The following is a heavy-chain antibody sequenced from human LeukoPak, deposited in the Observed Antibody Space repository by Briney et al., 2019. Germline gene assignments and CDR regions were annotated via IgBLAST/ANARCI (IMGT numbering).Heavy chain of an antibody. CDR1: GFTFSSYA. J-gene: IGHJ4*02. D-gene: IGHD3-10*01. Sequence: PGGSLRLSCAASGFTFSSYAMSWVRQARGKGLEWVSAISGSGGSTYYADSVKGRFTISRDNSKNTLYLQMNSLRAEDTAVYYCAKRGGGSGLFDYWGQGTLVTVSS. CDR3: AKRGGGSGLFDY. CDR2: ISGSGGST. V-gene: IGHV3-23*01.